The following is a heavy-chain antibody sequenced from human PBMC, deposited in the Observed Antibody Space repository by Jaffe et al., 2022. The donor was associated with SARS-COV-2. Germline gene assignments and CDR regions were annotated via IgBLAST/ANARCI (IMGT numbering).Heavy chain of an antibody. CDR3: ARGPLSTVFSYYYMDV. D-gene: IGHD4-17*01. CDR2: ISISSNTI. Sequence: EEQVVESGGGLVQPGGSLRLSCEASGFTFSLHSMNWVRQAPGKGLEWVAYISISSNTIYYADSVRGRFTISRDNARKSLYLQMNRLRAEDTAVYYCARGPLSTVFSYYYMDVWGKGTTVTVSS. V-gene: IGHV3-48*01. J-gene: IGHJ6*03. CDR1: GFTFSLHS.